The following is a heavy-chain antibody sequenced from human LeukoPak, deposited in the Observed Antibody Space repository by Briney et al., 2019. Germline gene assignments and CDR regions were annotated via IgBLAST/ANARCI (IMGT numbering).Heavy chain of an antibody. CDR2: IYYSGST. CDR1: GGSISSGGYY. Sequence: SETLSLTCTVSGGSISSGGYYWSWIRQHPGRGLEWIGYIYYSGSTYYNPSLKSRVTISVDTSKNQFSLKLSSVTAADTAVYYCARYSSSWYGPGVDYWGQGTLATVSS. CDR3: ARYSSSWYGPGVDY. J-gene: IGHJ4*02. V-gene: IGHV4-31*03. D-gene: IGHD6-13*01.